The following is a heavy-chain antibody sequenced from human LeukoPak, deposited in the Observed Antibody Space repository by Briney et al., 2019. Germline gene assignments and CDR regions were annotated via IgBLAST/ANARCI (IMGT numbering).Heavy chain of an antibody. CDR1: GFTFSSYG. J-gene: IGHJ3*02. CDR2: ISYDGSNK. D-gene: IGHD1-14*01. V-gene: IGHV3-30*03. Sequence: GGSLRLSCAASGFTFSSYGMHWVRQAPGKGLEWVAVISYDGSNKYYADSVKGRFTISRDNSKNTLYLQMNSLRAEDTAVYYCARSMNRAFDIWGQGTMVTVSS. CDR3: ARSMNRAFDI.